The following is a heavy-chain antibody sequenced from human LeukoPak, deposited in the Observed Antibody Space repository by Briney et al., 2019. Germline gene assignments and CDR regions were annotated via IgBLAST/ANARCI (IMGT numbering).Heavy chain of an antibody. CDR3: ARGLGYCSGGSCLYY. CDR2: INPNSGGT. Sequence: ASVKVSCKASGYTFTDYYMHWVRQAPGQGLEWMGWINPNSGGTNYAQKFQGRVTMTRDTSISTAYMELSRLRSDDTAVYYCARGLGYCSGGSCLYYWGQGTLVTVSS. V-gene: IGHV1-2*02. CDR1: GYTFTDYY. J-gene: IGHJ4*02. D-gene: IGHD2-15*01.